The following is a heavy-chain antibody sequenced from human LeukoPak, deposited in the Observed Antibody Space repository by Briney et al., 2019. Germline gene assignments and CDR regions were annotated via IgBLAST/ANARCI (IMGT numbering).Heavy chain of an antibody. Sequence: ASVKVPCKASGYTFTTYGISWVRQAPGQGLEWMGWISTYNGNPTYVQNLQDRVTMTTDTSTNTAYMEQRSLRSDDTAVYYCARDSGRIAANFDYWGQGTLVTVSS. CDR1: GYTFTTYG. D-gene: IGHD6-13*01. V-gene: IGHV1-18*01. CDR3: ARDSGRIAANFDY. J-gene: IGHJ4*02. CDR2: ISTYNGNP.